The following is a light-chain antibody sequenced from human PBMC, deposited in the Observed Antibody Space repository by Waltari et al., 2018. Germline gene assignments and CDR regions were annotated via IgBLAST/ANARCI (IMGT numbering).Light chain of an antibody. J-gene: IGKJ2*01. Sequence: EIVMTQSPATLSVSPGERATLPCRASQSVSSNLAWYQQKPGQAPRLLIYGASPRATGIPARFSGSVSGTEFTLTISSLQSEDFAVYYCQQYNNWPPYTFGQGTKLEIK. CDR1: QSVSSN. CDR3: QQYNNWPPYT. V-gene: IGKV3-15*01. CDR2: GAS.